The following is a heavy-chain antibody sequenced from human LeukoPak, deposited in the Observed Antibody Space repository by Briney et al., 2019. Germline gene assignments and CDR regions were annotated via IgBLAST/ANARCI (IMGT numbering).Heavy chain of an antibody. D-gene: IGHD5-18*01. J-gene: IGHJ4*02. CDR3: ARGSLGTAMVHDC. Sequence: GGSVRLSCAASGFTVSSNYMSWVRQAPGKGLEGVSVIYSAGTTYYAEYVKGRFTISRDNSENTLYLQMNSLRAEDTAVYYCARGSLGTAMVHDCWGQGTLVTVSS. CDR1: GFTVSSNY. V-gene: IGHV3-53*01. CDR2: IYSAGTT.